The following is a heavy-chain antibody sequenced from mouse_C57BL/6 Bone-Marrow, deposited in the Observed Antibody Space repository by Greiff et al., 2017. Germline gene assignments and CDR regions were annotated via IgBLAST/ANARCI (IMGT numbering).Heavy chain of an antibody. J-gene: IGHJ1*03. V-gene: IGHV1-55*01. CDR3: ARSNYYGSSDWYFDV. D-gene: IGHD1-1*01. CDR2: IYPGSGST. Sequence: VQLKQPGAELVKPGASVKMSCKASGYTFTSYWITWVKQRPGQGLEWIGDIYPGSGSTNYNEKFKSKATLTVDTSSSTAYMQLSSLTSEDSAVYYCARSNYYGSSDWYFDVWGTGATVTVSS. CDR1: GYTFTSYW.